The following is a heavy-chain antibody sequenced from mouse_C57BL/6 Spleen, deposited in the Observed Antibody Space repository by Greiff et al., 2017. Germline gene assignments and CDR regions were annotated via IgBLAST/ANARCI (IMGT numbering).Heavy chain of an antibody. Sequence: EVQLQQSGTVLARPGASVKMSCKTSGYTFTSYWMHWVKQRPGQGLEWIGAIYPGNSDTSYNQKFKGKAKLTAVTSASTAYMELSSLTNEDSAVYYCTREGDYYYGSSYGDFDYWGQGTTLTVSS. CDR2: IYPGNSDT. CDR3: TREGDYYYGSSYGDFDY. J-gene: IGHJ2*01. V-gene: IGHV1-5*01. CDR1: GYTFTSYW. D-gene: IGHD1-1*01.